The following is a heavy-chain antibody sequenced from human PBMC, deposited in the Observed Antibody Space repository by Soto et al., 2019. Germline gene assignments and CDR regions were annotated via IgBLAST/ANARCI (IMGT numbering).Heavy chain of an antibody. Sequence: GGSLRLSCAASGFTVISNCMSWVRQAPGKGLEWVSVIYSGGSTYYADSVKGRFTISRDNSKNTLYLQMNSLRAEDTAVYYCARDPRGYSYGTYYYYGMDVWGQGTTVTVSS. J-gene: IGHJ6*02. V-gene: IGHV3-53*01. CDR1: GFTVISNC. CDR3: ARDPRGYSYGTYYYYGMDV. CDR2: IYSGGST. D-gene: IGHD5-18*01.